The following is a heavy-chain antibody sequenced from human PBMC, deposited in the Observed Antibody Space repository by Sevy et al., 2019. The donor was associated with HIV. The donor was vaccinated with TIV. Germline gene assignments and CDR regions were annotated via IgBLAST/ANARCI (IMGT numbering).Heavy chain of an antibody. J-gene: IGHJ4*02. Sequence: KQSQTLSLTCVISGDSVSSNRAAWNWIRQSPSRGLEWLGRTYYRSKWYTDYAVSVKSRITINPDTSKNQVSLQLNSVTLEDTAVYYCTRGAHSLDYWGQGTLVTVSS. V-gene: IGHV6-1*01. CDR1: GDSVSSNRAA. CDR2: TYYRSKWYT. D-gene: IGHD2-15*01. CDR3: TRGAHSLDY.